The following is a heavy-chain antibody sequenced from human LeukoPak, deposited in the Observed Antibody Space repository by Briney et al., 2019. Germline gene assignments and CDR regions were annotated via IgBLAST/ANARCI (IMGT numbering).Heavy chain of an antibody. J-gene: IGHJ5*02. Sequence: PGGSLRLSCAASGFTFGNASMSWVRQAPGKGLEWVCRIKIKTDGRTADYAARVQGSLTISRDDAMNTLFLQMNTLQTEHTAVYYCTTDRDIIVEPTAKEEWFDPWGQGTLVPVSS. CDR2: IKIKTDGRTA. CDR1: GFTFGNAS. D-gene: IGHD2-2*01. CDR3: TTDRDIIVEPTAKEEWFDP. V-gene: IGHV3-15*01.